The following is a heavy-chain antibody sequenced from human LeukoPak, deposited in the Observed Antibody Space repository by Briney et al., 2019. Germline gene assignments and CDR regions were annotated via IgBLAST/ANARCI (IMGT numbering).Heavy chain of an antibody. V-gene: IGHV1-2*06. CDR1: GYTFTGYY. Sequence: ASVKVSCKASGYTFTGYYMHWVRQAPGQGLEWMGRINPNSGGTNYAQKFQGRVTMTRDTSISTAYMELSRLRSDDTAVYYCARALGYYYYDSSGYYIDYWGQGTLVTVSS. CDR3: ARALGYYYYDSSGYYIDY. D-gene: IGHD3-22*01. CDR2: INPNSGGT. J-gene: IGHJ4*02.